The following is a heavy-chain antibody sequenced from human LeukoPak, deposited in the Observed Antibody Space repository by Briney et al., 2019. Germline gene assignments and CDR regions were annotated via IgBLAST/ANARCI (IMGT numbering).Heavy chain of an antibody. CDR1: GFTFSCYS. CDR2: ISSSSSYI. CDR3: ARGHIVATTHPYYFDC. D-gene: IGHD5-12*01. V-gene: IGHV3-21*01. Sequence: GGSLRLSCAASGFTFSCYSMNWVRQAAGKRLEWFSSISSSSSYIYYADSVKGRFTISRDNAKNSLYLQMNRLRTEDTAVYYCARGHIVATTHPYYFDCWGQGTLVTVSS. J-gene: IGHJ4*02.